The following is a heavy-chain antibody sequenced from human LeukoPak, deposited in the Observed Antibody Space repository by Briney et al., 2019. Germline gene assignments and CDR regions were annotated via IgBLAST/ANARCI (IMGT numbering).Heavy chain of an antibody. D-gene: IGHD2-8*01. V-gene: IGHV4-59*12. Sequence: SETLSLTCTVSGGSISGYYWSWIRQAPGKGLEWIGYVHYNGSPNYNASLKSRVTISVDASKNQFSLKLSSVTAADTAVYYCARLRLRKSDYWGQGTLVTVSS. CDR1: GGSISGYY. CDR2: VHYNGSP. J-gene: IGHJ4*02. CDR3: ARLRLRKSDY.